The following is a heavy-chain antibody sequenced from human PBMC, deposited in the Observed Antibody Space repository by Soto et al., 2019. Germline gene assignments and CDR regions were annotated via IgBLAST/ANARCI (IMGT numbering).Heavy chain of an antibody. Sequence: SETLSLTCTVSGCSISGYYWSWVRQPPGKGLEWIGYIYYSGSTNYNPSLKSRVTISVDTSKNQFSLKLSSVTAADTAVYYCARRVGVVLDYYYYMDVWGKGTTVTVSS. V-gene: IGHV4-59*01. CDR1: GCSISGYY. CDR2: IYYSGST. D-gene: IGHD3-3*01. J-gene: IGHJ6*03. CDR3: ARRVGVVLDYYYYMDV.